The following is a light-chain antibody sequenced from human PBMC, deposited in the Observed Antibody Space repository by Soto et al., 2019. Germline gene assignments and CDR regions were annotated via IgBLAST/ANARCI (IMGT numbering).Light chain of an antibody. CDR1: SSNIGAVFD. CDR2: ANT. J-gene: IGLJ3*02. V-gene: IGLV1-40*01. CDR3: QSYDNSLSAWV. Sequence: QSVLTQPPSVSGAPGQRVTISCTGSSSNIGAVFDVHWYQQLPGTAPKLLIYANTNRPSGVPDRFSGSKSGTSASLAITGLQAEDEADYYCQSYDNSLSAWVFGGGTTLTVL.